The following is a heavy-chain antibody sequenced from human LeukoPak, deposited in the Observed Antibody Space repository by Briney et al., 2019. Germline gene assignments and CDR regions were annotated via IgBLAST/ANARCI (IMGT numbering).Heavy chain of an antibody. J-gene: IGHJ3*02. CDR3: ARESRESCAAFDI. CDR2: ISSSSSST. CDR1: GFTFRTYS. Sequence: GGSLRLSCAASGFTFRTYSMNWVRQAPGKGLEWVSYISSSSSSTFYADSVKGRFTISRDNAKNSLYLQMNSLRDEDTAVYYCARESRESCAAFDIWGQGTMVTVSS. V-gene: IGHV3-48*02.